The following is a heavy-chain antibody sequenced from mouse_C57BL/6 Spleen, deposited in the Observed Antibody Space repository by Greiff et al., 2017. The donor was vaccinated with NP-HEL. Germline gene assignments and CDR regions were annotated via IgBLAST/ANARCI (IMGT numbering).Heavy chain of an antibody. Sequence: VQLQQSGAELVRPGASVKLSCTASGFNIKDDYMHWVKQRPEQGLEWIGWIDPENGDTEYASKFQGKATITADTSSNTAYLQLSSLTSEDTAVYYCTKGMGAWNFDVWGTGTTVTVSS. D-gene: IGHD2-3*01. CDR1: GFNIKDDY. CDR2: IDPENGDT. CDR3: TKGMGAWNFDV. V-gene: IGHV14-4*01. J-gene: IGHJ1*03.